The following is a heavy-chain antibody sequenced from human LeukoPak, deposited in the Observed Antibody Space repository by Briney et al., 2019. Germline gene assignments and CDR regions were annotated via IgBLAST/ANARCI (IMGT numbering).Heavy chain of an antibody. Sequence: PGGSLRLSCAASGFIFSHYGMHWVRQAPGKGLEWVAVTWSDGSNRFYAGSVKGRFTISRDNSQNTVFLQMNSLRVEDTAMYYCARDAQRGFDYSNSLEYWGHGTLVTVSS. J-gene: IGHJ4*01. D-gene: IGHD4-11*01. V-gene: IGHV3-33*01. CDR2: TWSDGSNR. CDR3: ARDAQRGFDYSNSLEY. CDR1: GFIFSHYG.